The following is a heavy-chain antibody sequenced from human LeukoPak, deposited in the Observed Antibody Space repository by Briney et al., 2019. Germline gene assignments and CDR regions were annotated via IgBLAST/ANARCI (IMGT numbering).Heavy chain of an antibody. CDR1: GYTFIGYN. J-gene: IGHJ4*02. D-gene: IGHD2-2*01. Sequence: ASVKVSCKTSGYTFIGYNLHWVRQAPGQGLEWMGWINPKSGGTNYAQNFQGRVTMTRDTSISIAYMELSSLRSDDTAVYYCARDFLGYCTTTSCYDVVFDYWGQGTLVTVSS. CDR2: INPKSGGT. V-gene: IGHV1-2*02. CDR3: ARDFLGYCTTTSCYDVVFDY.